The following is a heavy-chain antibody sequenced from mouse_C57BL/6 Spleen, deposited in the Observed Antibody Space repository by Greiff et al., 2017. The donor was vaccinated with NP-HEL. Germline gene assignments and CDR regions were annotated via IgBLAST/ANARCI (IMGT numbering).Heavy chain of an antibody. CDR3: ARALLRAMDY. Sequence: VQLQQPGAELVMPGASVKLSCKASGYTFTSYWMHWVKQRPGQGLEWIGEIDPSDSYTNYNQKFNGKSTLTVDKSSSTAYMQLSSLTSEDSAVYYCARALLRAMDYWGQGTSVTVSS. CDR1: GYTFTSYW. D-gene: IGHD1-1*01. CDR2: IDPSDSYT. J-gene: IGHJ4*01. V-gene: IGHV1-69*01.